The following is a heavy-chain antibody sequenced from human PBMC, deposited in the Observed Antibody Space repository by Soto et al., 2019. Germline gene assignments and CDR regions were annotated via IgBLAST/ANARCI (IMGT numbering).Heavy chain of an antibody. Sequence: GGSLRPSCAASGFTFNTFWMSWVRQSPGKGLEWVANIKHDGSETYYVDSVKGRFTISRDNAKNSLFLQMNTLRTEDTAVYYCAKAMAHTAMVDYFDYWGRGILVTVSS. V-gene: IGHV3-7*03. J-gene: IGHJ4*02. CDR1: GFTFNTFW. CDR2: IKHDGSET. CDR3: AKAMAHTAMVDYFDY. D-gene: IGHD5-18*01.